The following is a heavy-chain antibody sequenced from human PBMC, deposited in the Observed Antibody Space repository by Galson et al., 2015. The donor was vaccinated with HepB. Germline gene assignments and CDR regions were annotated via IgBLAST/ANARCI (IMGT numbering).Heavy chain of an antibody. CDR3: AKDSLSIVGANHFDY. J-gene: IGHJ4*02. CDR1: GFTFSRYA. D-gene: IGHD1-26*01. V-gene: IGHV3-30-3*01. CDR2: ISYDGSNK. Sequence: SLRLSCAASGFTFSRYAMHWVRQAPGKGLEWVAVISYDGSNKYYADSVKGRFTISRDNAKNSLYLQMNSLRAEDTALYYCAKDSLSIVGANHFDYWGQGTLVTVSS.